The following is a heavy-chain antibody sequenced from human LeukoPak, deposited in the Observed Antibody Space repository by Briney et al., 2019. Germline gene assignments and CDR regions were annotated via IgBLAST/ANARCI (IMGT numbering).Heavy chain of an antibody. D-gene: IGHD5-12*01. V-gene: IGHV1-2*02. J-gene: IGHJ5*02. CDR2: INPNSGDT. CDR1: GYTFTGYY. CDR3: ARDNSVGDSAWWFDP. Sequence: ASVKVSCKASGYTFTGYYMYWGRQAPGQGLEGRGWINPNSGDTNYAQKFQGRVTMTRDTSISTAYMELSGLRSEDTAVYYCARDNSVGDSAWWFDPWGQGTLVTVSS.